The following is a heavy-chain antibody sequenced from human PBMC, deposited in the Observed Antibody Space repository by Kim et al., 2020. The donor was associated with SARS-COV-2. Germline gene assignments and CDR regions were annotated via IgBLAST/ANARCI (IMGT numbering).Heavy chain of an antibody. CDR2: ISGSGGST. CDR3: AKCPDCGTSYYYGMDV. CDR1: GFTFSSYA. D-gene: IGHD2-2*01. Sequence: GGSLRLSCAASGFTFSSYAMSWVRQAPGKGLEWVSAISGSGGSTYYADSVKGRFTISRDNSKNTLYLQMNSLRAEDTAVYYCAKCPDCGTSYYYGMDVWGQGTTVTVSS. J-gene: IGHJ6*02. V-gene: IGHV3-23*01.